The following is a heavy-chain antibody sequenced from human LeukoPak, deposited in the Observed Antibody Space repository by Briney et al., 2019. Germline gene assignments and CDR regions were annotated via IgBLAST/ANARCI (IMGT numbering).Heavy chain of an antibody. CDR3: ARDGQYCSSTSCYEFDY. J-gene: IGHJ4*02. Sequence: GGSLRLSCAASGFTVSSSYMSWVRQAPGKGLEWVSVIYSGGSTYYADSVKGRFTISRDNSKNTLYLQMNSLRAEDTAVYYCARDGQYCSSTSCYEFDYWGQGTLVTVSS. CDR1: GFTVSSSY. D-gene: IGHD2-2*01. CDR2: IYSGGST. V-gene: IGHV3-66*01.